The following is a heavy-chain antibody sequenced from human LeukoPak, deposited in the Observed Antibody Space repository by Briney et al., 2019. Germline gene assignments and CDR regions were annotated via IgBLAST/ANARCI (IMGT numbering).Heavy chain of an antibody. V-gene: IGHV1-2*06. J-gene: IGHJ5*02. CDR1: GYTFTGYY. D-gene: IGHD3-10*01. CDR2: INPNSGGT. CDR3: ARGGLLQKYNCFDP. Sequence: VASVKVSCKASGYTFTGYYMHWVRQAPGQGLEWMGRINPNSGGTNYAQKFQGRVTMTRDTSISTAYMELSRLRSDDTAVYYCARGGLLQKYNCFDPWGQGTLVTVSS.